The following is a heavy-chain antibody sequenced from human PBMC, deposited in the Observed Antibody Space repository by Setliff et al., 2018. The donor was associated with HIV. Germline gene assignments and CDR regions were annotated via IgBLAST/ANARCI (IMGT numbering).Heavy chain of an antibody. J-gene: IGHJ4*02. Sequence: GGSLRLSCAASGLTFSSYAMTWVRQAPGRGLEWVSGITGNGRSTYYADSVRGRFTISRDDSKNTLSLQMNSLKTEDTAIYYCTTDLGSGRFSWNNNWGQGTLVTVSS. CDR3: TTDLGSGRFSWNNN. D-gene: IGHD1-26*01. V-gene: IGHV3-23*01. CDR2: ITGNGRST. CDR1: GLTFSSYA.